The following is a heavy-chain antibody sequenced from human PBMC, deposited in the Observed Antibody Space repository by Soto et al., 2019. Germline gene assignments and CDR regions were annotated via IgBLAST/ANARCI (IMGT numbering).Heavy chain of an antibody. CDR1: GFSLSTSGVG. J-gene: IGHJ4*02. V-gene: IGHV2-5*02. D-gene: IGHD3-16*01. CDR2: IYWDDDK. CDR3: APSPWGAAPDY. Sequence: SGPTLVNPTQTLTLTCTFSGFSLSTSGVGVVWIRQPPGKAVGWLALIYWDDDKRYSPSLKSRLTINKDTSKNQVVLTMTNMDPVDTATYYCAPSPWGAAPDYWGQGTLVTVSS.